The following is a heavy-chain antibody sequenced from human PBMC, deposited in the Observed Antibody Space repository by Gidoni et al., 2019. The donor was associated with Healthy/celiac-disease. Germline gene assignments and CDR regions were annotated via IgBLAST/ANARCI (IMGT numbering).Heavy chain of an antibody. CDR3: ARGGYCSSTSCAERFDP. CDR2: ISSRSIYI. Sequence: EVQLVESGGGLVKPGGSLRLSCAASGFTLRSYSMNWVRQAPGKGLEWVSSISSRSIYIYYADSVKGRFTISRDNAKNSLYLQMNSLRAEDTAVYYCARGGYCSSTSCAERFDPWGQGTLVTVSS. D-gene: IGHD2-2*01. J-gene: IGHJ5*02. V-gene: IGHV3-21*01. CDR1: GFTLRSYS.